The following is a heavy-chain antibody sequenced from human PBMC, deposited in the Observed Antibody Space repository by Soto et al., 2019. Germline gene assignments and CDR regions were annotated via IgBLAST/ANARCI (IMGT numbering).Heavy chain of an antibody. CDR1: GGSISSGGYY. Sequence: QVQLQESGPGLVKPSQTLSLTCTVSGGSISSGGYYWSWIRQHPAKGLEWIGYIYYSGSTYYNPSLKSRVTISVDPAKNQFSLKRSSVTAADTAVYYCAIAREDYDDSIGPQCNAFDSWCQGTMVTVTS. J-gene: IGHJ3*02. D-gene: IGHD3-22*01. CDR2: IYYSGST. CDR3: AIAREDYDDSIGPQCNAFDS. V-gene: IGHV4-31*03.